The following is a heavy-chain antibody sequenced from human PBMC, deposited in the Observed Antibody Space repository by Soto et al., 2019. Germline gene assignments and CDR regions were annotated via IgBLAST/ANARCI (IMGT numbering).Heavy chain of an antibody. CDR1: GFTFSSYS. V-gene: IGHV3-48*01. CDR3: ASLGYSGYDVFDY. CDR2: ISSSSSTI. J-gene: IGHJ4*02. Sequence: EVQLVESGGGLVQPGGSLRLSCAASGFTFSSYSMNWVRQAPGKGLEWVSYISSSSSTIYYADSVKGRFTISRDNAKNSLYLQMNSLRAEDTAVYYCASLGYSGYDVFDYWGQGTVVTVSP. D-gene: IGHD5-12*01.